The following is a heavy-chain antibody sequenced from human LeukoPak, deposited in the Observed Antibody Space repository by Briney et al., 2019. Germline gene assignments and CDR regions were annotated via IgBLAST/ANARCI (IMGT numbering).Heavy chain of an antibody. CDR2: ITYDGSKK. CDR3: AKVCYGSGSYYPFDY. D-gene: IGHD3-10*01. V-gene: IGHV3-30*18. Sequence: QPGGSLRLSCAASGFPFSGYRMHWVRQAPGKGLEWVTTITYDGSKKSYADSVKGRFTVSRDNSKNTLYLQMNSLRAEDTAVYYCAKVCYGSGSYYPFDYWGQGTLVTVSS. CDR1: GFPFSGYR. J-gene: IGHJ4*02.